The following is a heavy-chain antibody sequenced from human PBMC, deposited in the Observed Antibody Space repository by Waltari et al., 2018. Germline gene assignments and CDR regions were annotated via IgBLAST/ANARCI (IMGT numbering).Heavy chain of an antibody. CDR2: INPNSGGT. Sequence: QVLLVQSGAEVKKPGASVKVSCKASGYSFPGYSLHWVRQAPGQGLEWMGWINPNSGGTSYAQIFQGRVTMTRDTSISTAYMELSRLTSDDTAVYYCAVSYTGWYGDLDYWGQGTLVTVSS. CDR3: AVSYTGWYGDLDY. J-gene: IGHJ4*02. V-gene: IGHV1-2*02. CDR1: GYSFPGYS. D-gene: IGHD6-19*01.